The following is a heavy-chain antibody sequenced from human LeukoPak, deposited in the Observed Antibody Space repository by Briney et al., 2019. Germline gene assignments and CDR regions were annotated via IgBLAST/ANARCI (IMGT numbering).Heavy chain of an antibody. CDR2: ISGSGGST. Sequence: GGSLRLSCAASGFTFSSYAMSRVRQAPGKGLEWVSAISGSGGSTYYADSVKGRFTISRDNSKNTLYLQMNSLRAEDTAVYYCAKDPMVRGVGPFDYWGQGTLVTVSS. V-gene: IGHV3-23*01. CDR3: AKDPMVRGVGPFDY. J-gene: IGHJ4*02. CDR1: GFTFSSYA. D-gene: IGHD3-10*01.